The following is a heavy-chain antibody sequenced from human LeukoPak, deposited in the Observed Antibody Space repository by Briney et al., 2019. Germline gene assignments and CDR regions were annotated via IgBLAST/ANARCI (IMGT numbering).Heavy chain of an antibody. CDR1: GGSISSYY. J-gene: IGHJ6*02. V-gene: IGHV4-59*08. D-gene: IGHD6-13*01. CDR3: ARSYSSSDHYYYYGMDV. CDR2: INYIRTT. Sequence: PSETLSLTCTVSGGSISSYYWNWIRQPPGKGLEWIGYINYIRTTDYDPSLKSRVTISLDTSRNRFSLKLSSVTAADTAMYYCARSYSSSDHYYYYGMDVWGQGTTVTVSS.